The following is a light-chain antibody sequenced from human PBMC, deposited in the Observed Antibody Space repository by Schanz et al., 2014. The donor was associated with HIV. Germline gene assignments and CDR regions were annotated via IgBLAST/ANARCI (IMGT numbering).Light chain of an antibody. CDR2: RAS. V-gene: IGKV3-15*01. CDR1: QSVSSSY. Sequence: EIVMTQSPVTLSVSPGERATLSCRASQSVSSSYLAWYQQKPGQAPSLLIYRASTRATGIPARFSGSGSGTEFTLTISSLQSEDFAVYYCQQYDNWPTWTFGQGTKVEIK. CDR3: QQYDNWPTWT. J-gene: IGKJ1*01.